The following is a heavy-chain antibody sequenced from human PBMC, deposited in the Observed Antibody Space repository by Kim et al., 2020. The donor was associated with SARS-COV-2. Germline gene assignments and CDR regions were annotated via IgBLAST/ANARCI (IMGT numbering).Heavy chain of an antibody. J-gene: IGHJ4*02. V-gene: IGHV1-69*04. CDR1: GDTFSSYA. D-gene: IGHD4-17*01. CDR3: ARGQMTTVTSSGLDY. CDR2: IIPILGNA. Sequence: SVKVSCKASGDTFSSYAISWVRQAPGQGLEWMGRIIPILGNANYAQKFQGRVTITTDKSTSTAYMELSSLRSEDTAVYYCARGQMTTVTSSGLDYWGQGTLVTVSS.